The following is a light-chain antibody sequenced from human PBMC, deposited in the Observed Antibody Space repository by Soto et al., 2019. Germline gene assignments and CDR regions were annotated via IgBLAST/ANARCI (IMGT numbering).Light chain of an antibody. CDR3: SSYTSSATVVL. Sequence: QSALTQPASASGSPGQSITISCTGTNTDVGDYNYVSWYQQHPGQAPKLMIFEVSNRPSGISNRFSGSKSGNTASLTISGLQTEDEADYYCSSYTSSATVVLFGGGTKVIVL. V-gene: IGLV2-14*01. CDR1: NTDVGDYNY. J-gene: IGLJ2*01. CDR2: EVS.